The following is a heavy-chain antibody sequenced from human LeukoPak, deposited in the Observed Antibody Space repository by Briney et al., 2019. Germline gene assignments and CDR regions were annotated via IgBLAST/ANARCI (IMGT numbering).Heavy chain of an antibody. CDR3: ARRGVRGDIPLD. V-gene: IGHV4-61*02. J-gene: IGHJ4*02. CDR2: IYTSGST. CDR1: GGSISSGSYY. Sequence: SETLSLTCTVSGGSISSGSYYWSWIRQPAGKGLEWIGRIYTSGSTNYNPSLKSRVTISVDTSKNQFSLKLSSVTAADTAVYYCARRGVRGDIPLDWGQGTLVTVSS. D-gene: IGHD3-10*01.